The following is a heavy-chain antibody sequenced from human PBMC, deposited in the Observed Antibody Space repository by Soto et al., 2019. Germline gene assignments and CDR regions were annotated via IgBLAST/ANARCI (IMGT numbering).Heavy chain of an antibody. J-gene: IGHJ6*02. CDR2: TYHSGST. CDR1: GGSISSGGYS. D-gene: IGHD2-2*02. Sequence: SETLSLTCAVSGGSISSGGYSWSWIRQPPGKGLEWIGYTYHSGSTYYNPSLKSRVTISVDRSKNQFALKLSSVTAADTAVYYCARAGQGGYCSSTSCYTGSYYYYGMDVWGQGTTVTVSS. V-gene: IGHV4-30-2*01. CDR3: ARAGQGGYCSSTSCYTGSYYYYGMDV.